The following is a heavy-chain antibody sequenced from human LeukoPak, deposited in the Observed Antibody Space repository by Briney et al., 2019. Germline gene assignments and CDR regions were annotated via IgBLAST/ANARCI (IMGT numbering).Heavy chain of an antibody. D-gene: IGHD2/OR15-2a*01. CDR1: GGSISSGGYY. Sequence: SQTLSLTCTVSGGSISSGGYYWSWIRQHPGKGLEWIGYIYYSGSTYYNPSLKSRVTISVDTSKNQFSLKLSSVTAADTAVYYCARGSKQRFDPWGQGTLVTVSS. J-gene: IGHJ5*02. CDR3: ARGSKQRFDP. V-gene: IGHV4-31*03. CDR2: IYYSGST.